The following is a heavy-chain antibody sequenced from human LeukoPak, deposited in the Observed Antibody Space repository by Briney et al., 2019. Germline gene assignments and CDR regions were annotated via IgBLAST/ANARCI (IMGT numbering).Heavy chain of an antibody. V-gene: IGHV1-46*01. Sequence: GASVKVSCKASGYTFTSYYMHWVRQAPGQGPEWMGIINPGGGSTSYAQKFQGRVTMTRDTSTSTVYMELSSLRSEDTAVYYCARDRGNGYCSGGSCYDLGFLDYWGQGTLVTVSS. J-gene: IGHJ4*02. D-gene: IGHD2-15*01. CDR1: GYTFTSYY. CDR3: ARDRGNGYCSGGSCYDLGFLDY. CDR2: INPGGGST.